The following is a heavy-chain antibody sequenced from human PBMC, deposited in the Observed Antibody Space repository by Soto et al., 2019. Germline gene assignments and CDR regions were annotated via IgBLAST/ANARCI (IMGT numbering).Heavy chain of an antibody. Sequence: PRLSCAASGFTFSDHYMDWVRQAPGKGLERVGRSRNKANSYTTEYAASVKGRFTISRDDSKNSLYLQMNSLKTEDTAVYYCARGGYCSSTSCYTDYYGMDVWGQGTTVTVSS. CDR3: ARGGYCSSTSCYTDYYGMDV. V-gene: IGHV3-72*01. CDR2: SRNKANSYTT. D-gene: IGHD2-2*02. CDR1: GFTFSDHY. J-gene: IGHJ6*02.